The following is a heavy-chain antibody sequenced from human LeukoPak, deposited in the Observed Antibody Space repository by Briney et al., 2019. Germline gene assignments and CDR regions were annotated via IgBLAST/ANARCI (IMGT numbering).Heavy chain of an antibody. D-gene: IGHD6-19*01. CDR3: AREDGGWLDY. V-gene: IGHV3-21*01. CDR2: ISSSSSYI. CDR1: GFTFDSYG. Sequence: GGSLRLSCTASGFTFDSYGMAWVRQAPGKGLEWVSSISSSSSYIYYADSVKGRFTISRDNAKNSLYLQMNSLRAEDTAVYYCAREDGGWLDYWGQGTLATVSS. J-gene: IGHJ4*02.